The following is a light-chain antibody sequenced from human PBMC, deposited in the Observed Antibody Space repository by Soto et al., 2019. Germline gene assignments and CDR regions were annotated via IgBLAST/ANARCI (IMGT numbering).Light chain of an antibody. CDR1: SSDIGGYNY. Sequence: QSALTQPASVSGSPGQSITISCTGTSSDIGGYNYVCWYQQHPGKAPKLIIHDVTERPSGVSYRFSGSKSGNTASLTISGLQAGDEADYYCTSYTRTSLYVFGTGTKLTVL. CDR2: DVT. CDR3: TSYTRTSLYV. V-gene: IGLV2-14*03. J-gene: IGLJ1*01.